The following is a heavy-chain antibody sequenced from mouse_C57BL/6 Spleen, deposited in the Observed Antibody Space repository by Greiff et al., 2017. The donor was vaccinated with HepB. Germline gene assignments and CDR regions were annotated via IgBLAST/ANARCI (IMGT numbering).Heavy chain of an antibody. CDR1: GFTFSSYG. CDR2: ISSGGSYT. D-gene: IGHD1-1*01. J-gene: IGHJ2*01. CDR3: ARHEGGSYFDY. V-gene: IGHV5-6*01. Sequence: EVQLMESGGDLVKPGGSLKLSCAASGFTFSSYGMSWVRQTPDKRLEWVATISSGGSYTYYPDSVKGRFTISRDNAKNTLYLQMSSLKSEDTAMYYCARHEGGSYFDYWGQGTTLTVSS.